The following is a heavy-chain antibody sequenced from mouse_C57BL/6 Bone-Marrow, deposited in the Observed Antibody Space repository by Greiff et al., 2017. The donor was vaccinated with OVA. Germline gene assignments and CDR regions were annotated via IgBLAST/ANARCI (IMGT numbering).Heavy chain of an antibody. D-gene: IGHD2-2*01. Sequence: DVKLVESGGGLVQPGGSLKLSCAASGFTFSDYYMYWVRQTPEQRLEWVAYISNGGGSTYYPDTVKGRFTISRDNAKNTLYLQMSRLKSEDTAMYYCARHERPTWFYAMDYWGQGTSVTVSS. CDR1: GFTFSDYY. V-gene: IGHV5-12*01. CDR3: ARHERPTWFYAMDY. J-gene: IGHJ4*01. CDR2: ISNGGGST.